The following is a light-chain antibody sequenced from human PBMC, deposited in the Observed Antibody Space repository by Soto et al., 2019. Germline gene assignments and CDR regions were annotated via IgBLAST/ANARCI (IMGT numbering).Light chain of an antibody. J-gene: IGKJ5*01. CDR3: QQYYHRPT. CDR1: QDLSNY. CDR2: DAS. V-gene: IGKV1-33*01. Sequence: DIQMTQSPSSLSASVGDRVTITCQARQDLSNYLNWYPQKPGKAPKLLIYDASNLETGVPSRFGGSGSGTDVTFTISSLQPEASATYYGQQYYHRPTYGEGTLLEIK.